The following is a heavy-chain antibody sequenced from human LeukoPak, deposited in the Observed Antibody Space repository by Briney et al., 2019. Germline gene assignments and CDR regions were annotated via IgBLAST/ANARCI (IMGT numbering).Heavy chain of an antibody. Sequence: ASVKVSCKASGGTFSSYAISWVRQAPGQGLEWMGWINPNSGGTNYAQKFQGRVTMTRDTSISTAYMELSRLRSDDTAVYYCARRRGGHYYDSSGYYYFDYWGQGTLVTVSS. CDR2: INPNSGGT. D-gene: IGHD3-22*01. J-gene: IGHJ4*02. V-gene: IGHV1-2*02. CDR1: GGTFSSYA. CDR3: ARRRGGHYYDSSGYYYFDY.